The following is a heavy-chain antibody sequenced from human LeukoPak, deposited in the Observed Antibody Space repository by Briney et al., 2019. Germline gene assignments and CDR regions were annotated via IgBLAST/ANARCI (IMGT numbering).Heavy chain of an antibody. CDR1: GYTFTSYY. CDR3: ARATNFYYYYGMDV. CDR2: INPSSGAT. J-gene: IGHJ6*02. Sequence: GASVKVSCKTSGYTFTSYYIHWVRQAPGQGLEWMGIINPSSGATNYAQKFQGRVTTTRDTSTSTVYMELSSQRSEDTAVYYCARATNFYYYYGMDVWGQGTTVTVSS. V-gene: IGHV1-46*01. D-gene: IGHD1-26*01.